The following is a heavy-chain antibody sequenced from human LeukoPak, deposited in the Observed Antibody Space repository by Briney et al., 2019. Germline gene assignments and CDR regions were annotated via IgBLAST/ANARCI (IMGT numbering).Heavy chain of an antibody. J-gene: IGHJ6*04. CDR3: AKSLYYYDSTFDF. CDR2: ISGSGDST. Sequence: PGGSLRLSCTASRFTFSTYAMSWVRQAPGKGLEWVSTISGSGDSTYYADSMKGRFTISRDNSRNTLYLEVNSLRAEDTAIYYCAKSLYYYDSTFDFWGKGTTVTISS. V-gene: IGHV3-23*01. CDR1: RFTFSTYA. D-gene: IGHD3-22*01.